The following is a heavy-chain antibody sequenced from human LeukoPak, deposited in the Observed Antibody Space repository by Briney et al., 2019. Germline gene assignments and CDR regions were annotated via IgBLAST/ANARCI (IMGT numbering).Heavy chain of an antibody. J-gene: IGHJ5*02. Sequence: GGSLRLSCAASGFTFSSYAMHWVRQAPGKGLEWVAVITYDGSNKYYADSVKGRFTISRDNSKNTLYLQMNSLRAEDTAVYYCARATIEYSSSWFDPWGQGTLVTVSS. CDR3: ARATIEYSSSWFDP. V-gene: IGHV3-30-3*01. CDR1: GFTFSSYA. D-gene: IGHD6-6*01. CDR2: ITYDGSNK.